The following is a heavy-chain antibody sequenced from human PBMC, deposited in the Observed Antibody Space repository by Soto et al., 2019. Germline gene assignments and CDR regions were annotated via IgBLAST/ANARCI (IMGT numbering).Heavy chain of an antibody. D-gene: IGHD2-15*01. CDR1: GFFISSGNY. Sequence: SETLSLTCAVSGFFISSGNYWGWIRKPPGKGLEWIGSIFHGGNTYYNPSLKSRVTISVDMSKNQFSLKLDSVTAADTAVYYCARARWYDAFDVWGQGTVVTVSS. J-gene: IGHJ3*01. V-gene: IGHV4-38-2*01. CDR2: IFHGGNT. CDR3: ARARWYDAFDV.